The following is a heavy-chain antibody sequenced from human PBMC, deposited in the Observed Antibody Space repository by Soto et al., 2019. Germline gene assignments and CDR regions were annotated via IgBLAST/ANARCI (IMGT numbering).Heavy chain of an antibody. Sequence: SGPTQVHPTQTLTLTCSFYGFSFSPRGGEVGWIRQPPGKAPECHAVLYSNDHKRYNPSLQTRVSVTKDTSKSQVVLTMTNMDPADTATYFCAHRRRVGTVTDGFDFWGQGILVTVSS. CDR3: AHRRRVGTVTDGFDF. V-gene: IGHV2-5*01. CDR1: GFSFSPRGGE. J-gene: IGHJ4*02. CDR2: LYSNDHK. D-gene: IGHD2-21*02.